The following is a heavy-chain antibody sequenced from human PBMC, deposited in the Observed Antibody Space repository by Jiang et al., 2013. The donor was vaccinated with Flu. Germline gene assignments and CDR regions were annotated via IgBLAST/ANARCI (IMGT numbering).Heavy chain of an antibody. V-gene: IGHV1-46*01. J-gene: IGHJ4*02. CDR1: GYTFTSYY. Sequence: SGAEVKKPGASVRISCKASGYTFTSYYIHWVRQSPGQGLEWMAIINPSGGSTTYARKFQDRVTVTRDTSTSTVYMELSSLTSEDTAVYYCARGYGHSYGYDYWGQGTLVTVSS. CDR3: ARGYGHSYGYDY. D-gene: IGHD5-18*01. CDR2: INPSGGST.